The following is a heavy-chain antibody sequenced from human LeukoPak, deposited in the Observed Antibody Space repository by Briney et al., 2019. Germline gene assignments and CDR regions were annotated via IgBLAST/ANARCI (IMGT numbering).Heavy chain of an antibody. V-gene: IGHV1-8*01. Sequence: GASVTVSCKASGYTFTIYDINWVRQATGQGLEWMGWMNPNRGNTGYAQKFQGRVTMTRHTSISTAYMELSSLRSEDTAVYYCARGYGGNSWGYYYYYGMDVWGQGTTVTVSS. CDR1: GYTFTIYD. J-gene: IGHJ6*02. D-gene: IGHD4-23*01. CDR2: MNPNRGNT. CDR3: ARGYGGNSWGYYYYYGMDV.